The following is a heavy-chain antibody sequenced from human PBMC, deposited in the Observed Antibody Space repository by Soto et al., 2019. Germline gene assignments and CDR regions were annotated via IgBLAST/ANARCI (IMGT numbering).Heavy chain of an antibody. CDR1: GFPFIDSW. J-gene: IGHJ4*02. D-gene: IGHD2-21*01. V-gene: IGHV3-74*01. CDR3: AGDDWAPPHF. CDR2: ISTDGMTT. Sequence: PGGSXRLSCAASGFPFIDSWMHWVRQTAGEGLVWVSHISTDGMTTNYADSVRGRFTISRDNVRNTVSLDLTNVRAEDTAVYYRAGDDWAPPHFRGQGTLVTVSS.